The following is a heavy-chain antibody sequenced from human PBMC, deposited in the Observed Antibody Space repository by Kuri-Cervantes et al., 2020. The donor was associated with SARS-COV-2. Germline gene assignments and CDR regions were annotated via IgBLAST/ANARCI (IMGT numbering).Heavy chain of an antibody. V-gene: IGHV4-34*01. D-gene: IGHD1-1*01. CDR2: INHSGST. J-gene: IGHJ6*02. Sequence: SQTLSLTCAVYGGSFSGYYWSWIRQPPRKGLEWIGEINHSGSTNYNPSLKSRVTISVDTSKNQFSLKLSSVTAADTAVYYCASVPNGYYYYGMDVWGQGTTVTVSS. CDR1: GGSFSGYY. CDR3: ASVPNGYYYYGMDV.